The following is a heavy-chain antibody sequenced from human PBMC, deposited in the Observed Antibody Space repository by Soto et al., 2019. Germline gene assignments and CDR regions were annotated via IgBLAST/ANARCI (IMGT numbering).Heavy chain of an antibody. CDR3: ARSGYYYGSGSYFIPPLDD. J-gene: IGHJ4*02. V-gene: IGHV4-39*01. CDR2: IYYSGST. D-gene: IGHD3-10*01. CDR1: GGSISSSSYY. Sequence: QLQLQESGPGLVKPSETLSLTCTVSGGSISSSSYYWGWIRQPPGKGLEWIGSIYYSGSTYYNPPLKSRVTISVYASKNQFSLKLSSVTAADTAVYYCARSGYYYGSGSYFIPPLDDWGQGTLVTVSS.